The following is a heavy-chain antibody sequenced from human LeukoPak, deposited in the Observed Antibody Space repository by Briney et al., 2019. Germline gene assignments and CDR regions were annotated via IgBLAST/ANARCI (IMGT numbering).Heavy chain of an antibody. J-gene: IGHJ3*02. CDR2: IIPVFGVS. V-gene: IGHV1-69*04. CDR3: WRVGVYARDPSSYHGDALDI. Sequence: SVKLSCKASGGSFSSYVITWVRQAPGQGLELMGRIIPVFGVSNFAQTFEGRVTITADKSTNTANMELRRLESGDTAGYYCWRVGVYARDPSSYHGDALDIWGEGTVVIVSS. CDR1: GGSFSSYV. D-gene: IGHD2-8*02.